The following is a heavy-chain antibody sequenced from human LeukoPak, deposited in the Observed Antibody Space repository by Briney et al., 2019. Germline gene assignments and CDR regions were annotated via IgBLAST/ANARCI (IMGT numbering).Heavy chain of an antibody. CDR3: AREVVIFPDYCYYGMDV. Sequence: GGSLRLSCAASGFPFGDYYMTWIRQAPGKGLEWISYISRSGDTLYYADSVEGRFTISRDNAKNSLFLQMNSLRADDTAVYYCAREVVIFPDYCYYGMDVWGQGTTVTVSS. CDR2: ISRSGDTL. V-gene: IGHV3-11*01. J-gene: IGHJ6*02. CDR1: GFPFGDYY. D-gene: IGHD2/OR15-2a*01.